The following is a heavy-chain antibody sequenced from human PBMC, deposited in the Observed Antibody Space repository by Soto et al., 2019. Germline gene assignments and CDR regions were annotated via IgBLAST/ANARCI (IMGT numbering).Heavy chain of an antibody. CDR3: AKGGNQAPYYYYGIDV. V-gene: IGHV3-23*01. Sequence: EVQLLESGGGLVQPGGSLRLSCDASRITFSSYAMSWVRQAPGKGLEWVSAISGSGGSTYYADSVKGRFTISRDNSKNTLYLQMNSLRAEDTAVYYCAKGGNQAPYYYYGIDVWGQGTTVTVSS. D-gene: IGHD3-16*01. CDR2: ISGSGGST. CDR1: RITFSSYA. J-gene: IGHJ6*02.